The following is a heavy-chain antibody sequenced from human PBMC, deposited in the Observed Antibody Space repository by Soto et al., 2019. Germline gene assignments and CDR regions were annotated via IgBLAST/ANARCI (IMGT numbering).Heavy chain of an antibody. Sequence: PSETLSLTCTVSGGSISSGGYYWSWIRQHPGKGLEWIGYIYYSGSTYYNPSLKSRVTVSVDTSKNQFSLKLSSVTAADTAVYYCARGDTMVRGLPHYYYMDVWGKGTTVTVSS. CDR2: IYYSGST. CDR1: GGSISSGGYY. V-gene: IGHV4-31*03. D-gene: IGHD3-10*01. J-gene: IGHJ6*03. CDR3: ARGDTMVRGLPHYYYMDV.